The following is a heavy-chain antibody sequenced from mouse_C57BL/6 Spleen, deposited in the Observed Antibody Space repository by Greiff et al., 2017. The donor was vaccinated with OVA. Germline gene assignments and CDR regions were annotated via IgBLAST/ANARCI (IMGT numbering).Heavy chain of an antibody. CDR3: ARSPYGNYVFDY. CDR2: IDPSDSET. J-gene: IGHJ2*01. CDR1: GYTFTSYW. D-gene: IGHD2-1*01. Sequence: QVQLQQSGAELVRPGSSVKLSCKASGYTFTSYWMHWVKQRPIQGLEWIGNIDPSDSETHYNQKFKDKATLTVDKSSSTAYMQLSSLTSEDSAVYYCARSPYGNYVFDYWGQGTTLTVSS. V-gene: IGHV1-52*01.